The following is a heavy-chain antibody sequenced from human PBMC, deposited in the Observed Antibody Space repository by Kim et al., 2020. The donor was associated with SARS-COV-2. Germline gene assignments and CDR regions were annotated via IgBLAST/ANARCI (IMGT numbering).Heavy chain of an antibody. D-gene: IGHD1-26*01. CDR1: DDSISRYF. CDR2: IYYSGTT. J-gene: IGHJ4*02. CDR3: ARGGGIVGPRTFDY. Sequence: SETLSLTCTVFDDSISRYFWSWIRQPPGKGLECIGYIYYSGTTNYNPSLRGRVTMSLDTSKNQFSLKVNSVTAADTAVYYCARGGGIVGPRTFDYWGQGTLVTVSS. V-gene: IGHV4-59*01.